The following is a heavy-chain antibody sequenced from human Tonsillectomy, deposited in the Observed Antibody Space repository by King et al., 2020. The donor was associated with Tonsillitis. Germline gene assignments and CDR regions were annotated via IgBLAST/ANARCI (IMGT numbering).Heavy chain of an antibody. CDR2: IKSQTDGGTI. CDR1: GFTFSNAW. CDR3: TTDSPLDY. V-gene: IGHV3-15*01. J-gene: IGHJ4*02. Sequence: VQLVESGGDLVKPGGSLRLSCAASGFTFSNAWMSWVRQGPGKGLEWVGRIKSQTDGGTIDYAASVKDRFTISRDDSKNMLYLQLSSLKSEDTATYYCTTDSPLDYWGQGTLVTVSS.